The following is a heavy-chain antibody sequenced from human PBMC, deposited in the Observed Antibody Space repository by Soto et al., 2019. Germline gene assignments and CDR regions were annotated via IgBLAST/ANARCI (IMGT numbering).Heavy chain of an antibody. Sequence: SETLSLTCTVSGGSISSYYWSWIRQPAGKGLEWIGRIYARGGTNNNPSLKSRVTMSADTSKNQLSLRLSSVTAADTAVYYCARDRKQNGDYLPDYYYGMDVWGQGTTVTVSS. CDR2: IYARGGT. CDR1: GGSISSYY. CDR3: ARDRKQNGDYLPDYYYGMDV. V-gene: IGHV4-4*07. D-gene: IGHD4-17*01. J-gene: IGHJ6*02.